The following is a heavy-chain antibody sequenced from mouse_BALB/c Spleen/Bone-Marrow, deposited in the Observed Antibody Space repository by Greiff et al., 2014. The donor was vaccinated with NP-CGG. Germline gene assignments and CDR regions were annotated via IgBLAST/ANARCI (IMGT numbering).Heavy chain of an antibody. J-gene: IGHJ3*01. CDR1: GYTFTDYN. CDR2: IYPYSGGT. CDR3: ARGNRDFAY. D-gene: IGHD4-1*01. V-gene: IGHV1S29*02. Sequence: VQLQQSGPELVRPGASVKISCKASGYTFTDYNIYWVKQSHGKSLEWVGYIYPYSGGTGYNQKFKSKATLTVDNSSTTAYMELRSLTSEDSAVYYCARGNRDFAYWGQGTLVTVST.